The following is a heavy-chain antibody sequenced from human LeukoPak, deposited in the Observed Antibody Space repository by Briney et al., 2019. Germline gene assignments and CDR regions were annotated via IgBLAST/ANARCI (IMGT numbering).Heavy chain of an antibody. CDR3: TRTPDGVDY. V-gene: IGHV3-7*01. J-gene: IGHJ4*02. CDR1: GFTFSNYW. CDR2: IKEDGSEI. D-gene: IGHD3-10*01. Sequence: GGSLRLSCAASGFTFSNYWMTWVRQAPGRGLEWVANIKEDGSEIFYVDSVKGRFTISRDNARNSLYLQMNSLRAEDTAVYYCTRTPDGVDYWGQGTLVTVSS.